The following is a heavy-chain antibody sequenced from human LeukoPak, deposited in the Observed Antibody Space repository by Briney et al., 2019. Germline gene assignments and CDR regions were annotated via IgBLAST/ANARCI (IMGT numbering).Heavy chain of an antibody. CDR3: AKDSYYYDSSGYYDY. CDR2: ISWNSGSI. J-gene: IGHJ4*02. CDR1: GFTFDDYA. D-gene: IGHD3-22*01. V-gene: IGHV3-9*01. Sequence: GRSLRLSCAASGFTFDDYAVHWVRQAPGKGLEWVSGISWNSGSIGYADSVKGRFTISRDNAKNSLYLQMNSLRAEDTALYYCAKDSYYYDSSGYYDYWGQGTLVTVSS.